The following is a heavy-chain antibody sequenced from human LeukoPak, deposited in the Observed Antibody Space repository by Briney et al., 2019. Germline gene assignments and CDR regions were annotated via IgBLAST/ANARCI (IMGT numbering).Heavy chain of an antibody. J-gene: IGHJ4*02. V-gene: IGHV3-7*04. D-gene: IGHD2-15*01. Sequence: PGGSLRPSCAASGFTFSSYWMTWVRQAPGKGLEWVANIKQDGSEKYYVDSVKGRFTISRDNAKNSLYLQMSSLRAEDTAVYYCARDVCSGGSCYYDYWGQGTLATVSS. CDR3: ARDVCSGGSCYYDY. CDR2: IKQDGSEK. CDR1: GFTFSSYW.